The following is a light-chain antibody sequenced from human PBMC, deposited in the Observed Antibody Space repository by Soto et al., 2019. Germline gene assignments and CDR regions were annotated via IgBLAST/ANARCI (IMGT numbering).Light chain of an antibody. CDR2: GAS. J-gene: IGKJ2*01. Sequence: EIVMTQSPATLSVSPGERATLSCRASQSVSSNLAWYQQKPGQAPRLLIYGASTRPTGIPARFSGSGSGTEFTLTISSLQSEDFAVYYCQQCNNWPLYTFGQGTKLEIK. V-gene: IGKV3-15*01. CDR3: QQCNNWPLYT. CDR1: QSVSSN.